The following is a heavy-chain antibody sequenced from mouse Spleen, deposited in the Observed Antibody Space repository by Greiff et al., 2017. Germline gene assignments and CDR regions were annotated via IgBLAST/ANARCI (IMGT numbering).Heavy chain of an antibody. Sequence: VMLVESGPELVKPGASVKMSCKASGYTFTSYYIHWVKQRPGQGLEWIGWIYPGDGSTKYNEKFKGKTTLTADKSSSTAYMLLSSLTSEDSAIYFCAIPYADYAMDYWGQGTSVTVSS. CDR3: AIPYADYAMDY. CDR2: IYPGDGST. J-gene: IGHJ4*01. D-gene: IGHD2-14*01. CDR1: GYTFTSYY. V-gene: IGHV1S56*01.